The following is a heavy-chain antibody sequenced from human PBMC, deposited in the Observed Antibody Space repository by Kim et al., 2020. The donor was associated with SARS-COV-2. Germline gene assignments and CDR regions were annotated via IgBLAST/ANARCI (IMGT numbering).Heavy chain of an antibody. D-gene: IGHD2-15*01. V-gene: IGHV4-39*01. CDR3: ARHDGGDEVVVAAPGSDNWFDP. J-gene: IGHJ5*02. Sequence: SETLSLTCTVSGGSISSSSYYWGWIRQPPGKGLEWIGSIYYSGSTYYNPSLKSRVTISVDTSKNQFSLKLSSVTAADTAVYYCARHDGGDEVVVAAPGSDNWFDPWGQGTLVTVSS. CDR2: IYYSGST. CDR1: GGSISSSSYY.